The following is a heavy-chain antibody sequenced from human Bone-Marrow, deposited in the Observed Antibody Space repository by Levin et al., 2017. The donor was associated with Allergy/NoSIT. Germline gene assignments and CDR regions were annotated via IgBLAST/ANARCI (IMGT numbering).Heavy chain of an antibody. CDR3: ARDRRYSSSWYSGDAFDS. D-gene: IGHD6-13*01. CDR2: IIPILGIA. Sequence: GASVKVSCKASGGTFSNYAISWVRQAPGQGLEWMGRIIPILGIANYAQKFQGRVTITADKSTSTAYMELSSPRSEDTAVYYCARDRRYSSSWYSGDAFDSWGQGTMVTVSS. V-gene: IGHV1-69*04. CDR1: GGTFSNYA. J-gene: IGHJ3*02.